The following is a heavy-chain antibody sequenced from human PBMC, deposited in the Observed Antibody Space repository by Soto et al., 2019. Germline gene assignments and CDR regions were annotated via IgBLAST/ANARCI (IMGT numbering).Heavy chain of an antibody. CDR1: GFTFRTYT. D-gene: IGHD5-18*01. CDR2: ISGTGSRT. J-gene: IGHJ6*02. Sequence: EVQLVESGGGLVKPGGSLRLSCVASGFTFRTYTMNWVRQAPGKGLEWVSGISGTGSRTSYADSVRGRFTISRDNVNNTLSLQMDSLRAEDTAVYYCARGGRYTYGYGDYSYGMDVWGQGTTVTVSS. CDR3: ARGGRYTYGYGDYSYGMDV. V-gene: IGHV3-21*04.